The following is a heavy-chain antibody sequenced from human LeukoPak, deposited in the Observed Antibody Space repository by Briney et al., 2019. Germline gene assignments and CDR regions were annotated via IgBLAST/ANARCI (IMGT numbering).Heavy chain of an antibody. CDR2: INHGGST. CDR1: GGSLSGYY. J-gene: IGHJ6*03. V-gene: IGHV4-34*01. Sequence: PSETLSLTCAVYGGSLSGYYWSWIRQAPGKGLEWIGEINHGGSTNYNQSLKSRVTISVDKSKNQFFLKLSSVIAADKAVYYCASGSRRRKRVVVSCYYYYYMDVWGKGTTVTVSS. CDR3: ASGSRRRKRVVVSCYYYYYMDV. D-gene: IGHD3-10*01.